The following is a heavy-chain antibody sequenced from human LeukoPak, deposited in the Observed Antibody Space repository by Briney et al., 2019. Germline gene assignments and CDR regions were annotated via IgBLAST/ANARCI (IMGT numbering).Heavy chain of an antibody. CDR2: VSYSGST. Sequence: PSETLSLTCTVSGGSISSYYWSWIRQPPGKGLEWIGHVSYSGSTNYNPSLKSRGTISVETSKDQFSLKLSSVTAADTAVYYCARDKSGAEAFDIWGQGTMVTVSS. CDR3: ARDKSGAEAFDI. D-gene: IGHD1-14*01. CDR1: GGSISSYY. V-gene: IGHV4-59*01. J-gene: IGHJ3*02.